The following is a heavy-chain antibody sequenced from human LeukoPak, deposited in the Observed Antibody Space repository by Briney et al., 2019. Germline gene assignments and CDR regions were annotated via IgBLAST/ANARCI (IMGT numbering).Heavy chain of an antibody. CDR2: INHSGST. Sequence: SETLSLTCAAYGGSFSGYYWSWIRQPPGKGLEWIGEINHSGSTNYNPSLKSRVTISVDTSKNQFSLKLSSVTAADTAVYYCARQRWLRPRGFDYWGQGTLVTVSS. D-gene: IGHD5-12*01. J-gene: IGHJ4*02. V-gene: IGHV4-34*01. CDR3: ARQRWLRPRGFDY. CDR1: GGSFSGYY.